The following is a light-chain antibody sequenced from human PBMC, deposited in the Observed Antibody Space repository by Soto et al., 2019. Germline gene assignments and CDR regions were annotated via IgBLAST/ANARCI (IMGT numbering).Light chain of an antibody. CDR1: QSVSRSY. CDR2: GAS. V-gene: IGKV3-20*01. Sequence: EIVLTQSPGTLSLSPGERATLYCRASQSVSRSYLAWYQQKPGQAPRLLIYGASSRATGILYSFSGSGSGKVVTLTISRLVLEDFALYYCQLFGNSPYTFGQETRLEIK. J-gene: IGKJ2*01. CDR3: QLFGNSPYT.